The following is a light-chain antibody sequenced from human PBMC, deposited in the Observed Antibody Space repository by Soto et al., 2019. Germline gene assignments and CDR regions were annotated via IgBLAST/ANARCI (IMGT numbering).Light chain of an antibody. CDR1: SSNIGINR. CDR3: AAWDDSLNGLV. CDR2: DND. J-gene: IGLJ1*01. V-gene: IGLV1-44*01. Sequence: QSVLTQPPSASGTPGQRVTISCSGSSSNIGINRVNWYQQFPGSAPQLVMYDNDQRPSGVPERFSGSKSCISASLAISGLQSEDEADYSCAAWDDSLNGLVFGTGTKVTVL.